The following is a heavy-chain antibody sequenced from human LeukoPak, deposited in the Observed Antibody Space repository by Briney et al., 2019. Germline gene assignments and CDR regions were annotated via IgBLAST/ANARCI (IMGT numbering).Heavy chain of an antibody. D-gene: IGHD1-26*01. J-gene: IGHJ3*02. V-gene: IGHV3-11*01. Sequence: GGSLRLSCAASGFTFSDYYMSWIRQAPGKGLEWVSYISSSGSTIHYADSVKGRFTISRDNAKKSLYLQMNSLRAEDTAVYYCARDYSGSYLADAFDIWGQGTMVTVSS. CDR2: ISSSGSTI. CDR3: ARDYSGSYLADAFDI. CDR1: GFTFSDYY.